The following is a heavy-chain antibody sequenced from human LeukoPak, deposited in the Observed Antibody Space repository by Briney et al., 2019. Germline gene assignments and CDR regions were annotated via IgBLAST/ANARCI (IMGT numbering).Heavy chain of an antibody. CDR1: GYTFTSYG. J-gene: IGHJ4*02. Sequence: GASVKVSCKASGYTFTSYGISWVRQAPGQGLEWMGWISAYNGNTNYAQKLQDRVTMTTDTSTSTAYMELRSLRSDDTAVYYCARSLRIKLWSANFDYWGQGTLVTVSS. CDR3: ARSLRIKLWSANFDY. V-gene: IGHV1-18*01. D-gene: IGHD5-18*01. CDR2: ISAYNGNT.